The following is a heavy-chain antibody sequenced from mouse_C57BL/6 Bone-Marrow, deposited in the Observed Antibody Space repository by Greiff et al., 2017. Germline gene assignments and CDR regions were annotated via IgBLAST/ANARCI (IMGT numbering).Heavy chain of an antibody. CDR2: IHPNSGST. D-gene: IGHD1-1*01. J-gene: IGHJ4*01. Sequence: VQLQQPGAELVKPGASVKLSCKASGYTFTSYWMHWVKQRPGQGLEWIGMIHPNSGSTNYNEKFKSKATLTVDKSSSTAYMQLSSLTSEDSAVYYCAAYYYGSPYYAMDYWGQGTSVTVSS. CDR3: AAYYYGSPYYAMDY. CDR1: GYTFTSYW. V-gene: IGHV1-64*01.